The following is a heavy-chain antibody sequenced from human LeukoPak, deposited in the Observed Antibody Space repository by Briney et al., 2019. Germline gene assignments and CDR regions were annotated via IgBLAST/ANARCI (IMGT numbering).Heavy chain of an antibody. J-gene: IGHJ4*02. D-gene: IGHD3-22*01. CDR1: GYTFTSYY. CDR2: INPSGGST. CDR3: ARVGKDYYDSSGYYSFHY. V-gene: IGHV1-46*01. Sequence: ASVKVSCKASGYTFTSYYMHWVRQAPGQGLEWMGIINPSGGSTSYAQKFQGRVTMTRDMSTSTVYMELSSLRSEDTAVYYCARVGKDYYDSSGYYSFHYWGQGTLVTVSS.